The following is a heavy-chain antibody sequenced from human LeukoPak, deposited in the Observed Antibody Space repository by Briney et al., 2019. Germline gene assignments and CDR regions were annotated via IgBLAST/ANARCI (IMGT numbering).Heavy chain of an antibody. J-gene: IGHJ6*03. CDR3: ARFRSSVSSGWYLYYYYMDV. CDR2: ISSSGSTI. CDR1: GFTFSDYY. V-gene: IGHV3-11*04. Sequence: PGGSLRLSCAASGFTFSDYYMSWIRQAPGKGLEWVSYISSSGSTIYYADSVKGRFTISRDNAKNPLYLQMNSLRAEDTAVYYCARFRSSVSSGWYLYYYYMDVWGKGTPVTVSS. D-gene: IGHD6-19*01.